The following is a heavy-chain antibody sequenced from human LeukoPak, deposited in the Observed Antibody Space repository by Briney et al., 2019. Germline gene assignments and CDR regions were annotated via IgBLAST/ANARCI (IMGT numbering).Heavy chain of an antibody. CDR2: FYYSGST. CDR3: AREQLYGDYDY. Sequence: SETLSLTCTVSGGSISSYYWSWIRQPPGKGLEWIGYFYYSGSTNYNPSLKSRVTISVDTSKNQFSLKLSSVTAADTAVYYCAREQLYGDYDYWGQGTLVTVSS. CDR1: GGSISSYY. V-gene: IGHV4-59*01. D-gene: IGHD4-17*01. J-gene: IGHJ4*02.